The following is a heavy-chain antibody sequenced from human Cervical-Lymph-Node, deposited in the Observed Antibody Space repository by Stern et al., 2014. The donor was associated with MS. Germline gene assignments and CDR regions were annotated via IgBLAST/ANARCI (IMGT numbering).Heavy chain of an antibody. CDR3: ARSSSPSPYYYYGMDV. CDR1: GFTFSSYS. D-gene: IGHD6-13*01. J-gene: IGHJ6*02. Sequence: VQLVESGGGLVKPGGSLRLSCAASGFTFSSYSMNWVRQAPGQGLEWGAVIWYDGSNKYYADSVKGRFTISRDNSKNTLYLQMNSLRAEDTAVYYCARSSSPSPYYYYGMDVWGQGTTVTVSS. CDR2: IWYDGSNK. V-gene: IGHV3-33*08.